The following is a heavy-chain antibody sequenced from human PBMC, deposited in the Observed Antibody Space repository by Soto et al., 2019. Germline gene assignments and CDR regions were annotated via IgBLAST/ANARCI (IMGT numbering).Heavy chain of an antibody. V-gene: IGHV3-33*05. CDR2: ISFNGKNT. CDR3: ADIGGYDSVGGAY. CDR1: GFTFSAYG. J-gene: IGHJ4*02. Sequence: PGGSLRLSCAASGFTFSAYGMHWVRQAPGKGLEWVTFISFNGKNTDYADSVKGRSTVSRDNARNTLYLQMNSLRVEDTAVYYCADIGGYDSVGGAYWGQGALVTSPQ. D-gene: IGHD3-16*01.